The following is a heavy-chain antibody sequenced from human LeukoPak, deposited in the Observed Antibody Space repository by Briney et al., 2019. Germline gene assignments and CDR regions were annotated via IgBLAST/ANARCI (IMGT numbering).Heavy chain of an antibody. CDR1: GFTFSSYW. Sequence: GGSLRLSCAASGFTFSSYWMSWVRQAPGKGLEWVANINQNGGEKYYVDSVKGRFTISRDNAKNSLYLQMNSLRADDTAVYYCARVLTGATNWFDPWGQGTLVTVSS. V-gene: IGHV3-7*05. CDR3: ARVLTGATNWFDP. D-gene: IGHD2-8*02. J-gene: IGHJ5*02. CDR2: INQNGGEK.